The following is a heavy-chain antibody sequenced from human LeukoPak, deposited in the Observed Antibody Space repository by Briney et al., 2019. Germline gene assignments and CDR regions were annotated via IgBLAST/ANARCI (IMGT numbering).Heavy chain of an antibody. D-gene: IGHD6-13*01. CDR2: IYSGGST. V-gene: IGHV3-66*01. J-gene: IGHJ6*03. CDR1: GFTFDDYG. Sequence: GGSLRLSCAASGFTFDDYGMSWVRQAPGKGLEWVSVIYSGGSTYYADSVKGRFTISRDNSKSTLYLQMNSLRAEDTAVYYCARVTAAGPFYYYYYMDVWGKGTTVTISS. CDR3: ARVTAAGPFYYYYYMDV.